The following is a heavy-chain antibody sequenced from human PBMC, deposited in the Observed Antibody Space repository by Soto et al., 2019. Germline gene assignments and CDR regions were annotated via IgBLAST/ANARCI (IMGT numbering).Heavy chain of an antibody. CDR2: IIAGTGNT. V-gene: IGHV1-3*01. J-gene: IGHJ3*02. Sequence: QVQLVQSGAEVKKPGASVKISCKASEYRFTSHTIHWVRQAPGQRLEWMGWIIAGTGNTKYSQKFQDRLTITRDTSVNTAYMELTSLKSEDTAVYYWANLGYCGGSACYPLDIWGQGTTVIVSS. CDR1: EYRFTSHT. CDR3: ANLGYCGGSACYPLDI. D-gene: IGHD2-21*01.